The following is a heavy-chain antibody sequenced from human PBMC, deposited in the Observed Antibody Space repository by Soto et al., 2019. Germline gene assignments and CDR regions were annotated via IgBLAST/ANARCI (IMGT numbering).Heavy chain of an antibody. CDR2: INVNSGVT. CDR1: GYTFTDYY. V-gene: IGHV1-2*04. J-gene: IGHJ4*02. CDR3: ARGVSCWSPFDR. Sequence: QVQLVQSGAEVKKPGASVKVSCTASGYTFTDYYVHWVLQAPGQGLEWMGWINVNSGVTNLAQKFQGWVTLSRDTSVSTAYMELSRLKSDDTAVFFCARGVSCWSPFDRWGQGTLVTVSS. D-gene: IGHD6-19*01.